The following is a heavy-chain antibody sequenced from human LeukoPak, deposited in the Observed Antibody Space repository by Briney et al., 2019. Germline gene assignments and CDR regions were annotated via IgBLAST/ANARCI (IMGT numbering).Heavy chain of an antibody. D-gene: IGHD1-26*01. CDR2: FDPEDGET. J-gene: IGHJ3*02. CDR1: GYTLTELS. Sequence: ASVTVSCKVSGYTLTELSMHWVRQAPGKGPEWMGGFDPEDGETIYAQKFQGRVTMTEDTSTDTAYMELSSLRSEDTAVYYCATGLVGATDFPHDAFDIWGQGTMVTVSS. CDR3: ATGLVGATDFPHDAFDI. V-gene: IGHV1-24*01.